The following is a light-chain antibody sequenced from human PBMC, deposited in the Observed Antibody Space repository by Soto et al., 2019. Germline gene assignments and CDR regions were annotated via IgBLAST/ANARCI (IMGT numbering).Light chain of an antibody. Sequence: DIVMTQSPDSLAVSLGERATINCKSTQSVLYSSNNKNYLAWYQQKPGQPPKLLVYWASTRESGVPDRFSGSGSGTDFTLTISSLQAEDVAVYYCHQYYGTPWTFGQGNRVEIK. V-gene: IGKV4-1*01. CDR2: WAS. CDR3: HQYYGTPWT. CDR1: QSVLYSSNNKNY. J-gene: IGKJ1*01.